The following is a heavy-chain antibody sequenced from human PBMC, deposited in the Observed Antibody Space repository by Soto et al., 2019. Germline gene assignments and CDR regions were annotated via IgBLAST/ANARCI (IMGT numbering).Heavy chain of an antibody. V-gene: IGHV1-69*01. CDR1: GGTFSSYA. CDR3: ARDVVVPAARMPAYYYYGMDV. CDR2: IIPIFGTA. Sequence: QVQLVQSGAEVKKPGSSVKVSCKASGGTFSSYAISWVRQAPGQGLEWMGGIIPIFGTANYAQKFQGRVTITADESTSTAYMELSSLRSEDTAVYYCARDVVVPAARMPAYYYYGMDVWGQGTTVTVSS. D-gene: IGHD2-2*01. J-gene: IGHJ6*02.